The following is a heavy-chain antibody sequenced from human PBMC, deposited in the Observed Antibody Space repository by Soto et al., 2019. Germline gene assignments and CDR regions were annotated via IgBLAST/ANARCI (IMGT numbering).Heavy chain of an antibody. D-gene: IGHD1-26*01. Sequence: EVPLVESGGGLVQPGGSLRLSCSPSGFTFSNYWMTWVRQAPGKGLEWVANIKQDGSEKYYADSVKGRFTISRDNAKNSLYLQMNSLKAEDTAVYYCARYSGSYGIEYWGQGTLVTVSS. J-gene: IGHJ4*02. CDR2: IKQDGSEK. V-gene: IGHV3-7*01. CDR3: ARYSGSYGIEY. CDR1: GFTFSNYW.